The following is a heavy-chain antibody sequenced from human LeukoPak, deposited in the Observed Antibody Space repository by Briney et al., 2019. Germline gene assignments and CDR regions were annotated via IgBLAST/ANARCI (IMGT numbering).Heavy chain of an antibody. CDR3: ARVGSGWYGSNAFDI. Sequence: PSETLSLTCTVSGGSISSSSYYWGWIRQPPGKGLEWIGYIYYSGSTNYNPSLKSRVTISVDTSKNQFSLKLSSVTAADTAVYYCARVGSGWYGSNAFDIWGQGTMVTVSS. D-gene: IGHD6-19*01. V-gene: IGHV4-61*05. J-gene: IGHJ3*02. CDR1: GGSISSSSYY. CDR2: IYYSGST.